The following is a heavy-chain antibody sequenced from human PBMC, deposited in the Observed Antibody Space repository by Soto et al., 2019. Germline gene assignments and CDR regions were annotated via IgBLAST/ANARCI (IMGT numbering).Heavy chain of an antibody. D-gene: IGHD6-13*01. V-gene: IGHV4-59*08. Sequence: SETLSLTCTVSGGTISNYYWSWIRQPPGKGLEWIGYIYYSGSTNYNPSLKSRVTISVDTSKNQFSLKLSSVTAADTAVYYCARAIAAAGTEFDYWGQGTLVTVSS. CDR3: ARAIAAAGTEFDY. CDR2: IYYSGST. CDR1: GGTISNYY. J-gene: IGHJ4*02.